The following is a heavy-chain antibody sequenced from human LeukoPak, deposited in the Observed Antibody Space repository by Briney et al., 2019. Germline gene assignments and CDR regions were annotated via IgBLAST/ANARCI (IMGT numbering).Heavy chain of an antibody. CDR1: GYTLTELS. J-gene: IGHJ4*02. CDR3: AKARIAARPVSE. D-gene: IGHD6-6*01. CDR2: FDPEDGET. V-gene: IGHV1-24*01. Sequence: ASVKVSCKVSGYTLTELSMHWVRQAPGKGLEWMGGFDPEDGETIYAQKFQGRVTMTEDTSTDTAYVELSSLRAEDTAVYYCAKARIAARPVSEWGQGTLVTVSS.